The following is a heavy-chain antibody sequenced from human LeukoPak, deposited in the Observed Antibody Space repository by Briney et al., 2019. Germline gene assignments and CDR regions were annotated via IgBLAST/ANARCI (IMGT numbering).Heavy chain of an antibody. V-gene: IGHV4-59*11. CDR3: ARGKGSSWEIYDY. D-gene: IGHD6-13*01. J-gene: IGHJ4*02. Sequence: SETLSLTCTVSGGSISSHYWSWIRQPPGKGLEWIGYIYYSGSTNYNPSLKSRVTISVDTSKNQFSLKLSSVTAADTAVYYCARGKGSSWEIYDYWGQGTLVTVSS. CDR2: IYYSGST. CDR1: GGSISSHY.